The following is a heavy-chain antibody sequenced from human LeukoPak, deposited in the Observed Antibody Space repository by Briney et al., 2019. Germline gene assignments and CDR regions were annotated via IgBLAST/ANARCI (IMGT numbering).Heavy chain of an antibody. CDR3: AKGSRATAPYYYYYMDV. CDR2: ISGSGGNT. CDR1: GFTFSGYA. V-gene: IGHV3-23*01. J-gene: IGHJ6*03. D-gene: IGHD5-12*01. Sequence: PGGSLRLSCAASGFTFSGYAMTWVRQTPGQGLEWVSSISGSGGNTYSADSVRGRFTISRDNSKNTLYVQMNSLRAEDTAVYYCAKGSRATAPYYYYYMDVWGKGTTVTVSS.